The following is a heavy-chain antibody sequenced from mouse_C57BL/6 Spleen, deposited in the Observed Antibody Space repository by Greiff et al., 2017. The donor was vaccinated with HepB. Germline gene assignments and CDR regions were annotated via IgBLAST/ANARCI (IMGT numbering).Heavy chain of an antibody. Sequence: QPGAELVKPGASVKLSCKASGYTFTSYWMQWVKQRPGQGLEWIGEIDPSDSYTNYNQKFKGKATLTVDTSSSTAYMQLSSLTSEDSAVYYCARPYYSNYYAMDYWGQGTSVTVSS. V-gene: IGHV1-50*01. CDR2: IDPSDSYT. CDR3: ARPYYSNYYAMDY. J-gene: IGHJ4*01. CDR1: GYTFTSYW. D-gene: IGHD2-5*01.